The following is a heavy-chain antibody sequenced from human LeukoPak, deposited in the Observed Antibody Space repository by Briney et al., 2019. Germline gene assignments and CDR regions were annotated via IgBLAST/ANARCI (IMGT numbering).Heavy chain of an antibody. D-gene: IGHD3-10*01. J-gene: IGHJ5*02. CDR3: ASQVWFGDRGGWLDP. CDR1: GGSISSYY. Sequence: SETLSLTCTVSGGSISSYYWSWIRQPPGKGLEWIGYIYYSGSTNYNPSLKSRVTISVDTSKNQFSLKLSSVTAADTAVYYCASQVWFGDRGGWLDPWGQGTLVTVSS. CDR2: IYYSGST. V-gene: IGHV4-59*08.